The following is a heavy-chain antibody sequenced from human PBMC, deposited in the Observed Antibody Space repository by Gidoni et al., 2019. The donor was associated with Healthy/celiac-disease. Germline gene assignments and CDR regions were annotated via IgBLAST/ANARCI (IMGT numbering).Heavy chain of an antibody. CDR2: IYHSGST. Sequence: QLQLQESGSGLVKPSQTLSLTCAVSGGSISSGGYSWSWIRQPPGKGLEWIGYIYHSGSTYYNPSLKSRVTISVDRSKNQFSLKLSSVTAADTAVYYCARGVRDCSGGSCYSENWFDPWGQGTLVTVSS. D-gene: IGHD2-15*01. CDR1: GGSISSGGYS. CDR3: ARGVRDCSGGSCYSENWFDP. V-gene: IGHV4-30-2*01. J-gene: IGHJ5*02.